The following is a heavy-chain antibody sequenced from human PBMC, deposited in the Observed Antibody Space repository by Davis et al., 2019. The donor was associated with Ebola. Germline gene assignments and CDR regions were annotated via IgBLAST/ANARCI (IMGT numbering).Heavy chain of an antibody. J-gene: IGHJ4*02. CDR3: AKDHREQWLVLGDN. Sequence: PGGSLRLSCSASGFPFDNYAMSWVRQSPEKGLEWVSGISASGGSQAYADFVKGRATISRDSSKKMVHLHVTGLRDDDTALYYCAKDHREQWLVLGDNWGQGTQVTVSS. D-gene: IGHD6-19*01. CDR2: ISASGGSQ. CDR1: GFPFDNYA. V-gene: IGHV3-23*01.